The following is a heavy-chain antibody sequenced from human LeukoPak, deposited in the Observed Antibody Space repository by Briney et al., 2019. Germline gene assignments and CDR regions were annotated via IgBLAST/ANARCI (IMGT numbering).Heavy chain of an antibody. V-gene: IGHV1-69*05. CDR1: GGTFSSYA. CDR2: IIPIFGTA. J-gene: IGHJ4*02. CDR3: AIRGPMAHFDY. Sequence: SVKVSCKASGGTFSSYAISWVRQAPGQGLEWMGGIIPIFGTAKYAQKFQGRITITTDESTSTAYMELSSLRSEDTAVFYCAIRGPMAHFDYWGEGTLVTVSS. D-gene: IGHD3-10*01.